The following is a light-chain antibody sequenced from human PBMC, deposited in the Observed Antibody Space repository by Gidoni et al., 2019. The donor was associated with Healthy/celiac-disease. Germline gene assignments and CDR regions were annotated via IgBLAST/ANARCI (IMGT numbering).Light chain of an antibody. V-gene: IGKV3-11*01. CDR1: QSVSSY. J-gene: IGKJ4*01. CDR2: DAS. Sequence: ILLTQSPATLSLSPGERATLSCRASQSVSSYLAWYQQKPGQAPRLLIYDASNRATGSPARFSGSGSGTDFTLTISSLEPEDCAVYYWQQRSNWPPLTFGGGTKVEIK. CDR3: QQRSNWPPLT.